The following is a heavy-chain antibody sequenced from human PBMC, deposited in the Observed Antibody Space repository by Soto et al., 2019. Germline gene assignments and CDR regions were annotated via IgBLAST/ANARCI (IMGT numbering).Heavy chain of an antibody. CDR1: GVTFSSYA. J-gene: IGHJ4*02. CDR3: AKDHRNYYYVWGELYYLDY. CDR2: ISRSGGST. D-gene: IGHD3-16*01. Sequence: GGSLRLSCAASGVTFSSYAMSWVRQAPGKGLEWVSAISRSGGSTYYPDSVKGRLTISRDNSKNTLYLQMNRLRDEDTAVYYCAKDHRNYYYVWGELYYLDYWVQGTLVTVSS. V-gene: IGHV3-23*01.